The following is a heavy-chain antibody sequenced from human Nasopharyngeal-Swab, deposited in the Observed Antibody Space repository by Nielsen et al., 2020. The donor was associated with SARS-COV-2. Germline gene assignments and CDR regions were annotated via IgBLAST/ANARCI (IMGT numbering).Heavy chain of an antibody. D-gene: IGHD1-14*01. CDR1: GFTVSSNY. V-gene: IGHV3-23*03. CDR2: IYSGGSST. J-gene: IGHJ6*02. CDR3: ARVETANYYYYGMDV. Sequence: GGSLRLSCAASGFTVSSNYMSWVRQAPGKGLEWVSVIYSGGSSTYYADSVKGRFTISRDNSKNTLYLQMNSLRAEDTAVYYCARVETANYYYYGMDVWGQGTTVTVS.